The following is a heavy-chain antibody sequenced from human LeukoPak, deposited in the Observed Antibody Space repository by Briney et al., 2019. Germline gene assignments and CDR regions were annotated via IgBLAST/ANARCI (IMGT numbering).Heavy chain of an antibody. CDR1: GGTFSSYA. D-gene: IGHD2-2*01. CDR2: IIPIFGTA. Sequence: GASVKVSCKASGGTFSSYAISWVRQAPGQGLEWMGGIIPIFGTANYAQKFQGRVTITADESTSTAYMELSSLRSEDTAVYYCARGPNDIVVVPAAKGYFQHWGQGTLVTVSS. J-gene: IGHJ1*01. CDR3: ARGPNDIVVVPAAKGYFQH. V-gene: IGHV1-69*13.